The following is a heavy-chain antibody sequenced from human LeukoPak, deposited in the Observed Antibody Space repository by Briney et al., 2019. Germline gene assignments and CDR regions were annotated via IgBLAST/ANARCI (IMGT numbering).Heavy chain of an antibody. Sequence: PGGSLRLSCAASGFTFSSYAMSWVRQAPGKGLEWVSYISSSGSTIYYADSVKGRFTISRDNAKNSLYLQMNSLRAEDTAVYYCARQELLGVFDYWGQGTLVTVSS. CDR2: ISSSGSTI. D-gene: IGHD1-26*01. J-gene: IGHJ4*02. V-gene: IGHV3-48*03. CDR1: GFTFSSYA. CDR3: ARQELLGVFDY.